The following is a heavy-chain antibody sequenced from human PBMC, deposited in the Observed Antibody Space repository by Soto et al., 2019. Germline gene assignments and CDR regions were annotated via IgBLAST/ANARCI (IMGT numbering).Heavy chain of an antibody. D-gene: IGHD2-2*01. Sequence: PSETLSLTCTVSGGSISGYVWCWVRQTPGKGLAWVGYIYSNGRTNYNPSLKTRVLFSVDTPKNQFSLKLSSVTAADTAVYYCARYYCPSGTCYYFDHGGQGTLVTGS. CDR1: GGSISGYV. CDR3: ARYYCPSGTCYYFDH. CDR2: IYSNGRT. J-gene: IGHJ4*02. V-gene: IGHV4-59*01.